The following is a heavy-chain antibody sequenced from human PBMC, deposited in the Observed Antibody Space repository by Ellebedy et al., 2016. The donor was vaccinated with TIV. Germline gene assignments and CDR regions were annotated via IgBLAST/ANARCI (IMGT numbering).Heavy chain of an antibody. CDR2: INPNSGGT. Sequence: AASVKVSCKASGYTFTGYYMHWVRQAPGQVLEWMGWINPNSGGTNYAQKFQGRVTMTRDTSISTAYMELSRLRSDDTAVYYCARGLRVAGQHPHGYWGQGTLVTVSS. J-gene: IGHJ4*02. D-gene: IGHD6-19*01. V-gene: IGHV1-2*02. CDR3: ARGLRVAGQHPHGY. CDR1: GYTFTGYY.